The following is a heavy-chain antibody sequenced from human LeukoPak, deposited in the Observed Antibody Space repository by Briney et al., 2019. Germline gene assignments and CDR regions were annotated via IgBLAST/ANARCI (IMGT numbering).Heavy chain of an antibody. Sequence: PSETLSLTCTVSGGSINSYYWSWIRQPPGKGLEWIGYIYYSGSTNYNPSLKSRVTISVDTSKKQFSLKLSSVTAADTAVYYCARSLGGSYWYYFDYWGQGTLVTVSS. CDR2: IYYSGST. D-gene: IGHD1-26*01. CDR1: GGSINSYY. CDR3: ARSLGGSYWYYFDY. V-gene: IGHV4-59*01. J-gene: IGHJ4*02.